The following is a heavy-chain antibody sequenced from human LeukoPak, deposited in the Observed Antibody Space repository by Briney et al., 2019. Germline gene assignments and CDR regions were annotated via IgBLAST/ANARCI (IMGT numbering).Heavy chain of an antibody. CDR3: ARDRAGYSYGTYFDY. CDR2: ISSNGITT. V-gene: IGHV3-64D*06. J-gene: IGHJ4*02. D-gene: IGHD5-18*01. CDR1: GFTFSTYA. Sequence: GGSLRLSCAASGFTFSTYAMHWVRQAPGKGLEYVSAISSNGITTYYSESVKGRFTISRDNSKNTLYLQMSSLRAEDTAVYYCARDRAGYSYGTYFDYWGQGTLVTVSS.